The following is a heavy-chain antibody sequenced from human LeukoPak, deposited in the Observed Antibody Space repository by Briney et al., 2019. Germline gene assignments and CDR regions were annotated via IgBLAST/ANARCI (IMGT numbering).Heavy chain of an antibody. CDR3: AKLPTRGYCSSTSCYGHAFDI. Sequence: GGSLRLSCAASGFTFSSYAMSWVRQAPGKGLEWVSAISGSGGSTYYADSVKGRFTISRDNSKNTLYLQMNSLRAEDTAVYYCAKLPTRGYCSSTSCYGHAFDIWGQGTMVTVSS. CDR1: GFTFSSYA. V-gene: IGHV3-23*01. D-gene: IGHD2-2*01. CDR2: ISGSGGST. J-gene: IGHJ3*02.